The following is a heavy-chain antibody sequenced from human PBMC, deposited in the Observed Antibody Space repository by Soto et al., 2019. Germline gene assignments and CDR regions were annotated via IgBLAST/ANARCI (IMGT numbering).Heavy chain of an antibody. Sequence: PGGSLRLSCAASGFTFSSYAMSWVRQAPGKGLEWVSAISGSGGSTYYADSVKGRFTISRDNSKNTLYLQMNSLRAEDTAVYYCAKGYQLLYSLTNWFDPWGQGTLVTVSS. CDR1: GFTFSSYA. J-gene: IGHJ5*02. CDR2: ISGSGGST. CDR3: AKGYQLLYSLTNWFDP. V-gene: IGHV3-23*01. D-gene: IGHD2-2*02.